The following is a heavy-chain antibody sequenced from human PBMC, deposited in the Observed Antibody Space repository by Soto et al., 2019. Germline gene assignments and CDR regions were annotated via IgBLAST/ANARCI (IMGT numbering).Heavy chain of an antibody. V-gene: IGHV1-18*01. Sequence: QVQLLQSGAEVKKPGASVKVSCKASGYTFTNYGITWVRQAPGQGLEWMGWISAYNGDTHYTQRLQGRVTMTTDTSKSIAIMEQRGLGYTDTSVYSCARVRKIVGYFFDDLDFWGKGTTVTVSS. J-gene: IGHJ6*03. CDR3: ARVRKIVGYFFDDLDF. CDR1: GYTFTNYG. CDR2: ISAYNGDT. D-gene: IGHD3-16*02.